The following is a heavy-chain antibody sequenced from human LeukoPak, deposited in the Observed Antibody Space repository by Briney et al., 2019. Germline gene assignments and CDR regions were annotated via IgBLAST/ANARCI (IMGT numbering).Heavy chain of an antibody. J-gene: IGHJ4*02. CDR3: ARDMVRGVIMTDY. Sequence: ASVKVSCKASGGTFSSYAISWVRQAPGQGLEWMGWISAYNGNTNYAQKLQGRVTMTTDTSTSTAYMELRSLRSDDTAVYYCARDMVRGVIMTDYWGQGTLVTVSS. CDR1: GGTFSSYA. D-gene: IGHD3-10*01. CDR2: ISAYNGNT. V-gene: IGHV1-18*01.